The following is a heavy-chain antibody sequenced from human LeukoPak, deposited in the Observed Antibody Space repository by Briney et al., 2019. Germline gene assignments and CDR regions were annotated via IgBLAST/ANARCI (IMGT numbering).Heavy chain of an antibody. J-gene: IGHJ5*02. V-gene: IGHV1-24*01. CDR3: ATDRLWFGEFSWFDP. CDR2: FDPEDGET. Sequence: ASVKVSCKVSGYTLTELSMHWVRQAPGKGLEWMGGFDPEDGETIYAQKFQGRVTMTEDTSTDTAYMELSSLRSEDTAVYYCATDRLWFGEFSWFDPWGQGTLVTVSS. CDR1: GYTLTELS. D-gene: IGHD3-10*01.